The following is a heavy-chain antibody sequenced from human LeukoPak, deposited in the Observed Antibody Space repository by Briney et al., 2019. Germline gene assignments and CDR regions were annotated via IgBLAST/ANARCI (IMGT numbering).Heavy chain of an antibody. CDR3: ARAGIAAAGTGYFDY. D-gene: IGHD6-13*01. CDR1: GFTFSSYS. CDR2: ISSSSSYI. J-gene: IGHJ4*02. V-gene: IGHV3-21*01. Sequence: GGSLRLSCGASGFTFSSYSMNWVRQAPGKGLEWVSSISSSSSYIYYADSVKGRFTISIDNAKNSLYLQMNSLSAEDTAVYYCARAGIAAAGTGYFDYWGQGTLVTVSS.